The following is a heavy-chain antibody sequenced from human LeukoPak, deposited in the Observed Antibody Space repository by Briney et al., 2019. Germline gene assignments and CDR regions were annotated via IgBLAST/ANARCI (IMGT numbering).Heavy chain of an antibody. CDR1: GYTFTSYD. CDR2: MNPNSGNT. Sequence: ASVKVSCKASGYTFTSYDINWVRQATGQGLEWMGWMNPNSGNTGYAQKFQGRVTMTRNTSVSTAYMELSSLRSEDTAVYYCAAEDYYGSGTIDYWGQGTLVTVSS. CDR3: AAEDYYGSGTIDY. V-gene: IGHV1-8*01. D-gene: IGHD3-10*01. J-gene: IGHJ4*02.